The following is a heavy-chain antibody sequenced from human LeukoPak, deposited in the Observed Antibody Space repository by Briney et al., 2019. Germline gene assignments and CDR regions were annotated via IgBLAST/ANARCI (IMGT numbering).Heavy chain of an antibody. Sequence: PSETLSLTCTVSGDSISSYYWSWIRQPPGKGLEWIGYIYYSGSTNYNPSLKSRVTISVDTSKNQFSLKLSSVTAADTAVYYCARRNDFWSGYLTWYGMDVWGQGTTVTVSS. CDR2: IYYSGST. CDR1: GDSISSYY. V-gene: IGHV4-59*08. J-gene: IGHJ6*02. D-gene: IGHD3-3*01. CDR3: ARRNDFWSGYLTWYGMDV.